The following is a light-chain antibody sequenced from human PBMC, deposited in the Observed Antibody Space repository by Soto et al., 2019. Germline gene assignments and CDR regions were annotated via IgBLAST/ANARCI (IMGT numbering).Light chain of an antibody. CDR3: CSDAGSYDG. J-gene: IGLJ1*01. CDR1: SSDVGGYHY. Sequence: QSALTQPRSVSGSPGQSVTISCTGPSSDVGGYHYVSWYHQHPGKAPKLMIYDVSTRPAGVPDRFSGSKSGNTASLTISGLQAEDEADYYCCSDAGSYDGFGTGTKVTVL. CDR2: DVS. V-gene: IGLV2-11*01.